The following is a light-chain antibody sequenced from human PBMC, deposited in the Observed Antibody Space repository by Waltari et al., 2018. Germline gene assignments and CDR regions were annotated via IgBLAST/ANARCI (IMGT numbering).Light chain of an antibody. J-gene: IGKJ4*01. CDR3: QQRRDWPIT. V-gene: IGKV3-11*01. Sequence: EIVLTQSPATLSLSPGERATLSCRASQSVGSYLAWNQQKPGQAPRLLIYDASSRATGIPARFSGSGSGTDFTLTINSLEPEDFGVYYCQQRRDWPITFGGGTKVEIK. CDR1: QSVGSY. CDR2: DAS.